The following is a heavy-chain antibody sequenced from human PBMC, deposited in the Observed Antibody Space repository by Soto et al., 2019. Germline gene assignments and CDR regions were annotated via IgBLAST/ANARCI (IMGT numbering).Heavy chain of an antibody. CDR3: AKDIMFLGVVKYYDYYGLDV. V-gene: IGHV3-30*18. Sequence: LXLTCVPSSFTFSSYVIHWVRQVPVKGLQWVTVIEHDGDKKYYADSVKGRFTISRDNSRNTVYLQMNSLRTEDSAVYYCAKDIMFLGVVKYYDYYGLDVWGQGTTVTVSS. D-gene: IGHD3-3*01. CDR2: IEHDGDKK. CDR1: SFTFSSYV. J-gene: IGHJ6*02.